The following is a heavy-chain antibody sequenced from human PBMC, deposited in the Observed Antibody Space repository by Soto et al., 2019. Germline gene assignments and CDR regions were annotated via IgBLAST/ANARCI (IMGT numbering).Heavy chain of an antibody. Sequence: QVQLVQSGAEVKKPGASVKVSCKASGYTFTSNGIIWVRQAPGQGLDWMGWSSAYSGNTNYAQKVQGRVTMTTDTSTSTAYMELRSLRSDETDIYYCARDGYYSDTSALYDYYYGMDVWGQGTTVTVSS. V-gene: IGHV1-18*01. CDR1: GYTFTSNG. CDR2: SSAYSGNT. J-gene: IGHJ6*02. D-gene: IGHD3-22*01. CDR3: ARDGYYSDTSALYDYYYGMDV.